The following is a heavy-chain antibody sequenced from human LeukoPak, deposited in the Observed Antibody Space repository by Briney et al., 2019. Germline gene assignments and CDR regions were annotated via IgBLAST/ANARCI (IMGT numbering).Heavy chain of an antibody. Sequence: PSETLSLTCTVSGGSISSYYWSWIRQPPGKGLEWIGYIYYSGSTNYNPSLKSRATISVDTSKNQFSLKLSSVTAADTAVYYCARGTVRSSEYYFDYWGQGTLVTVSS. J-gene: IGHJ4*02. CDR2: IYYSGST. V-gene: IGHV4-59*01. CDR1: GGSISSYY. CDR3: ARGTVRSSEYYFDY. D-gene: IGHD6-13*01.